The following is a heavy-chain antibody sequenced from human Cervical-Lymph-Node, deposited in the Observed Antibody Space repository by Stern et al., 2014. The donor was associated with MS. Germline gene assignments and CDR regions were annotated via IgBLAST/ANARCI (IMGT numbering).Heavy chain of an antibody. Sequence: QVTLKESGPVLVKPTETLTLTCTVSGFSLSNARMGVSWIRQPPGKALEWLAHIFSNDEKSYSTSLKTRLTISKDTSKSQVVLTMTNVDPVDTATYYCARIGSSWYGYYYYYGMDVWGQGTTVTVSS. CDR3: ARIGSSWYGYYYYYGMDV. V-gene: IGHV2-26*01. CDR2: IFSNDEK. D-gene: IGHD6-13*01. CDR1: GFSLSNARMG. J-gene: IGHJ6*02.